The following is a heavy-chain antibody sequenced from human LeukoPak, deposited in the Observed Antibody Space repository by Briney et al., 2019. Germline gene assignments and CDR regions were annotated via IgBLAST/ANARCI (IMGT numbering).Heavy chain of an antibody. CDR1: GFTFDDYA. J-gene: IGHJ4*02. D-gene: IGHD3-10*01. CDR3: AKGVGELSRDYFDY. CDR2: ISGDGGST. Sequence: GGSLRLSCAASGFTFDDYAMHWVRQAPGKGLEWVSLISGDGGSTYYADSVKGRFTISRDNSKNSLYLQMNSLRTEDTALYYCAKGVGELSRDYFDYWGQGTLVTVSS. V-gene: IGHV3-43*02.